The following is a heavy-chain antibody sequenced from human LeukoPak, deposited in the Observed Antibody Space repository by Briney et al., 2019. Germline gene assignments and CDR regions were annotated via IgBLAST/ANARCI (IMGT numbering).Heavy chain of an antibody. CDR2: IYPDDSDT. Sequence: GESLKISCKHSEYSFPNYCIGWVRQMPGRGLEWMGIIYPDDSDTRYSPSFQGQVTISADKSISTAYLQWSSLKASDTAMYYCAIGRGGQQLGDYWGQGTLVTVSS. J-gene: IGHJ4*02. V-gene: IGHV5-51*01. CDR1: EYSFPNYC. CDR3: AIGRGGQQLGDY. D-gene: IGHD6-13*01.